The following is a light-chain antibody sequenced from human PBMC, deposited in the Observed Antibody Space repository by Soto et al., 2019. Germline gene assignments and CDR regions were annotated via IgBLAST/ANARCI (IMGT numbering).Light chain of an antibody. Sequence: QSALTQPPSVSGAPGQRVTISCTGSSSNIGAGYDVHWYQQLPGTAPKLLIYDNNNRPSGVPDRFSGSKSGTSASLAITGLQAEDEADYYCQSYDSSLGVVFGGGTKLTVL. J-gene: IGLJ2*01. CDR2: DNN. CDR3: QSYDSSLGVV. CDR1: SSNIGAGYD. V-gene: IGLV1-40*01.